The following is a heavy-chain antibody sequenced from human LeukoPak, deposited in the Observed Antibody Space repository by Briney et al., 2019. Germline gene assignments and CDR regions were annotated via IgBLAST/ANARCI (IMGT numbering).Heavy chain of an antibody. D-gene: IGHD2-21*02. CDR3: AGNPWRLRHFDY. CDR2: IYYSGST. Sequence: SETLSLTCTVSGGSISSYYWSWIRQPPGKGLEWIGYIYYSGSTNYNPSLKSRVTISVDTSKNQFSLKLSSVTAADTAVYYCAGNPWRLRHFDYWGQGTLVTVSS. CDR1: GGSISSYY. J-gene: IGHJ4*02. V-gene: IGHV4-59*01.